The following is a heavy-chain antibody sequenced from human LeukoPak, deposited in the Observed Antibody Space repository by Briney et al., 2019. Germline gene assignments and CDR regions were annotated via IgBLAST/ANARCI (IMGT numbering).Heavy chain of an antibody. Sequence: PSETLSLTCTVSGGSISSYYWSWIRQPPGKGLEWIGYIYYSGSTSYNPSLKSRVTISVDTSKNQFSLKVNSVTAADTAVYYCARTTEDYRTSCYQYWFDPWGQGTLVTVSS. D-gene: IGHD2-2*01. CDR1: GGSISSYY. CDR2: IYYSGST. J-gene: IGHJ5*02. V-gene: IGHV4-59*01. CDR3: ARTTEDYRTSCYQYWFDP.